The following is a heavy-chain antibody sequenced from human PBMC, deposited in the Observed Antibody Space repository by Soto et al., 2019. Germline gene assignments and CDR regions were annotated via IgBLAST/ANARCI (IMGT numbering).Heavy chain of an antibody. D-gene: IGHD3-16*02. CDR1: GFSLSTSGVG. V-gene: IGHV2-5*02. Sequence: SGPTLVKPTQTLTLTCTFSGFSLSTSGVGVGWIRQPPGKALEWLALIYWDDDKRYSPSLKSRLTITKDTSKNQVVLTMTNMDPVDTATYYCAHLSSGVGDAMWTHLFDYWGQGTLVTVSS. J-gene: IGHJ4*02. CDR3: AHLSSGVGDAMWTHLFDY. CDR2: IYWDDDK.